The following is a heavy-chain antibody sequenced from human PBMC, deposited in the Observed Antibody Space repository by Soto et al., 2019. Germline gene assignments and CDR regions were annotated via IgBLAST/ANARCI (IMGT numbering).Heavy chain of an antibody. Sequence: SETLSLTCAVYGGSFSGYYWSWIRQPPGKGLEWIGEINHSGSTNYNPSLKSRVTISVDTSKNQFSLKLSSVTAADTAVYYCARLLWFGEDYYYSGMDVWGQGTTVTVSS. V-gene: IGHV4-34*01. CDR3: ARLLWFGEDYYYSGMDV. CDR2: INHSGST. CDR1: GGSFSGYY. D-gene: IGHD3-10*01. J-gene: IGHJ6*02.